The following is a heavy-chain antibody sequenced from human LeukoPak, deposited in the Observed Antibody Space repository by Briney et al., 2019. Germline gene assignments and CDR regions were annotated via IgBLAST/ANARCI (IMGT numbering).Heavy chain of an antibody. Sequence: GGPLRLSCAASGFTFSSYSMNWVRQAPGKGLEWVSSISSSSSYIYYADSVKGRFTISRDNAKNSLYLQMNSLRAEDTAVYYCARDHNWKIWYWGQGTLATVSS. CDR1: GFTFSSYS. CDR3: ARDHNWKIWY. D-gene: IGHD1-20*01. V-gene: IGHV3-21*01. CDR2: ISSSSSYI. J-gene: IGHJ4*02.